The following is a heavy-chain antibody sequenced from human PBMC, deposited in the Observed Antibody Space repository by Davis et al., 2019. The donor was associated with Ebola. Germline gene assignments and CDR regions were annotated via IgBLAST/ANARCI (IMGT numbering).Heavy chain of an antibody. D-gene: IGHD3-10*01. CDR2: ISAYNGNT. Sequence: ASVKVSCKASGYTFTSYGISWVRQAPGQGLEWMGWISAYNGNTNYAQKLQGRVTMTTDTSTSTAYMELRSLRSDDTAVYYCARSFDYSKTHGWFGELLSHHYDYWGQGTLVTVSS. V-gene: IGHV1-18*04. CDR1: GYTFTSYG. CDR3: ARSFDYSKTHGWFGELLSHHYDY. J-gene: IGHJ4*02.